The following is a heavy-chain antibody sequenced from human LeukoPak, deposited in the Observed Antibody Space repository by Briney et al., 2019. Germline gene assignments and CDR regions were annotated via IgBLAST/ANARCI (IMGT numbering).Heavy chain of an antibody. Sequence: PGGSLRLSCAASGFTFSSYGMSWVRQAPGKGLEWVANIKKDGSEKYYVDSVKGRFTISRDIAKNSLYLQMNSLRAEDTAVYYCARDRPQQWLVRGQRGYYYYMDVWGKGTTVTISS. CDR3: ARDRPQQWLVRGQRGYYYYMDV. V-gene: IGHV3-7*01. D-gene: IGHD6-19*01. J-gene: IGHJ6*03. CDR1: GFTFSSYG. CDR2: IKKDGSEK.